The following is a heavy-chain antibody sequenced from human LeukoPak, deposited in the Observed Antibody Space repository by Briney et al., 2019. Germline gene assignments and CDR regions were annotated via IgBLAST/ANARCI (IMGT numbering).Heavy chain of an antibody. CDR2: ISDSGGST. D-gene: IGHD3-9*01. CDR1: GFTFSISA. Sequence: AGGSLRLSCAASGFTFSISAMSWVRQAPGKGLEWVSGISDSGGSTFYADSVKGQFTISRDNSKNILYLQMNSLRADDTAVYYCAKVSESNYDILTGYYTPYYFDYWGQGTLVTVSS. V-gene: IGHV3-23*01. CDR3: AKVSESNYDILTGYYTPYYFDY. J-gene: IGHJ4*02.